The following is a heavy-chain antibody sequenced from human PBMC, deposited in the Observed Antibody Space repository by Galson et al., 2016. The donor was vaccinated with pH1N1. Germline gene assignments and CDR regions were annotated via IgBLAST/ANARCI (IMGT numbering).Heavy chain of an antibody. V-gene: IGHV6-1*01. Sequence: CAISGDSVSSNSAAWNWIRQSPSRGLEWLGRTYYRSKWYNDYAVSVKSRITINPDTSKNQFSLQLNSVTPEDTAVYYCARGGFYYDSSGPSYGMDVRGQGTTVTVSS. CDR2: TYYRSKWYN. D-gene: IGHD3-22*01. CDR3: ARGGFYYDSSGPSYGMDV. J-gene: IGHJ6*02. CDR1: GDSVSSNSAA.